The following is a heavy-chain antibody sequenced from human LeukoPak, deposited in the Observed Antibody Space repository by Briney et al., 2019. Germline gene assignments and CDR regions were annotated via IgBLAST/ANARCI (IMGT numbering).Heavy chain of an antibody. CDR2: ISYDGSNK. D-gene: IGHD2-8*01. CDR1: GFTFSSYG. CDR3: AKDRKVSNYFDY. V-gene: IGHV3-30*18. J-gene: IGHJ4*02. Sequence: GRSLRLSCAASGFTFSSYGMHWVRQAPGNGLEWVAVISYDGSNKYYADSVKGRFTISRDNSKNTLYLQMNSLRAEGTAVYYCAKDRKVSNYFDYWGQGTLVTVSS.